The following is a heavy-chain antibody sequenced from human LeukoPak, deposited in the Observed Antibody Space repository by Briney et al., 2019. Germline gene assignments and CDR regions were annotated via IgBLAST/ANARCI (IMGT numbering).Heavy chain of an antibody. Sequence: PGGAVRLSCPGCVFTYSSYWMSWLRQAPGKGLDGVAHINQDGSETYYVDSVRGRFTTSRDNAKNALYLQMNSLRAEDTAVYYCARVRVSEDGFEYWGQGTLVTVSS. CDR1: VFTYSSYW. J-gene: IGHJ4*02. V-gene: IGHV3-7*01. D-gene: IGHD5/OR15-5a*01. CDR2: INQDGSET. CDR3: ARVRVSEDGFEY.